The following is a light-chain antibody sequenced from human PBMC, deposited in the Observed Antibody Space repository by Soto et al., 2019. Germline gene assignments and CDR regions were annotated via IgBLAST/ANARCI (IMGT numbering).Light chain of an antibody. V-gene: IGLV2-14*01. CDR1: SSDVGAYNY. J-gene: IGLJ2*01. CDR2: EVS. CDR3: SSFTSSNTVV. Sequence: QSVLTQPASVSGSPGQSITISCTGTSSDVGAYNYVSWYQQHPGKAPKLMISEVSKRPSGVSNRFSGSKSGNTASLTISGLQDEDEDHYYCSSFTSSNTVVFGGGTKVTVL.